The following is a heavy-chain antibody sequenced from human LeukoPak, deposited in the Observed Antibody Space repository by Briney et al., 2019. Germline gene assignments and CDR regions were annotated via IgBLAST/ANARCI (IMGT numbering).Heavy chain of an antibody. CDR1: GGSFSGYY. D-gene: IGHD1-1*01. J-gene: IGHJ4*02. Sequence: SETLSLTCAVYGGSFSGYYWSWIRQPPGKGLEWIGEINHSGSTNYNPSLKSRVTTSVDTSKNQFSLKLSSVTAADTAVYYCARGTEYYFDYWGQGTLVTVSS. CDR3: ARGTEYYFDY. CDR2: INHSGST. V-gene: IGHV4-34*01.